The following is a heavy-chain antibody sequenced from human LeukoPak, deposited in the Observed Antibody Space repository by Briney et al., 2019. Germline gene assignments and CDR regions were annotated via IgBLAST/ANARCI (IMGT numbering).Heavy chain of an antibody. CDR1: GGTFSSYA. V-gene: IGHV1-69*05. Sequence: ASVKVSCKASGGTFSSYAISWVRQAPGQGLEWMGGIIPIFGTANYAQKFQGRVTITTDESTSTAYMELSSLRSEDTAVYYCAGSWGSSFHYYMDVWGKGTTVTVSS. CDR3: AGSWGSSFHYYMDV. J-gene: IGHJ6*03. CDR2: IIPIFGTA. D-gene: IGHD3-16*01.